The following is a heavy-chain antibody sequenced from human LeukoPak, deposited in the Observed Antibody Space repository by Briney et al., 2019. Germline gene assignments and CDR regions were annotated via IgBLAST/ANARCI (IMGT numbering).Heavy chain of an antibody. D-gene: IGHD1-26*01. CDR2: NSGSGGST. CDR1: GFTFSSYA. Sequence: GGSLRLSCAASGFTFSSYAMSWVRQAPGKGLEWVSANSGSGGSTYYADSVKGRFTISRDNSKNTLYLQMNSLRAEDAAVYYCAKDRVGATARPSYFDYWGQGTLDTVSS. CDR3: AKDRVGATARPSYFDY. J-gene: IGHJ4*02. V-gene: IGHV3-23*01.